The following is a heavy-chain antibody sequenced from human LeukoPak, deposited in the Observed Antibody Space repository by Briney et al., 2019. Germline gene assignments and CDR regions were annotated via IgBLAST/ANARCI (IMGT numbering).Heavy chain of an antibody. CDR3: AKAVGATRWYFDL. D-gene: IGHD1-26*01. CDR1: GFTFSTYA. V-gene: IGHV3-23*01. Sequence: PGGSLRLSCAASGFTFSTYAMNWVRQAPGKGLEWVSSISSSSSYIYYADSVKGRFTISRDNSKNTLYLQMNSLRAEDTAVYYCAKAVGATRWYFDLWGRGTLVTVSS. J-gene: IGHJ2*01. CDR2: ISSSSSYI.